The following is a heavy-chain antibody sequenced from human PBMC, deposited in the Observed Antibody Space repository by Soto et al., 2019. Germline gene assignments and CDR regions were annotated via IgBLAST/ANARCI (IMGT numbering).Heavy chain of an antibody. Sequence: QVQLVQSGAEVKKPGASVKVSCKASGYIFTTYGISWVRQAPGQGLEWMGWISANNGNTYYAQKFQGRVIMTTDIPPRTIYMELRSLRSDDAAVYYCARDRQFYSVSRGYRYVFDIWGQGTMVTVSS. CDR3: ARDRQFYSVSRGYRYVFDI. J-gene: IGHJ3*02. D-gene: IGHD3-22*01. CDR2: ISANNGNT. V-gene: IGHV1-18*01. CDR1: GYIFTTYG.